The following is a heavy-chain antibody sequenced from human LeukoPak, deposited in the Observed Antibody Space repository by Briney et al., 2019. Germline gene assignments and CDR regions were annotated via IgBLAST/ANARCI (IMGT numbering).Heavy chain of an antibody. CDR1: GGSISSYY. Sequence: SETLSLTCTVSGGSISSYYWNWIRQPPGKGLEWIGYIYYSGSTNYNPSLKSRVTISVDTSKNQFSLKLSSVTAADTAVYYCARPGIAAADDAFDIWGQGTMVTVSS. J-gene: IGHJ3*02. CDR3: ARPGIAAADDAFDI. CDR2: IYYSGST. V-gene: IGHV4-59*08. D-gene: IGHD6-13*01.